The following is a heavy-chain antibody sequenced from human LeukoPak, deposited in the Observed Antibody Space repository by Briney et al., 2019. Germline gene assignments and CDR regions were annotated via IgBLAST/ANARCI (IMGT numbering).Heavy chain of an antibody. CDR1: GGSFSGYY. D-gene: IGHD3-3*01. Sequence: SETLSLTCAVYGGSFSGYYWSWIRQPPGKGLEWIGEINHSGSTNYNPSLKSRVTISVDTSKNQFSLKLSSVTAADTAVYYCARGVAVFDFWSGYSGYYGMDVWGQGTTVTVSS. CDR2: INHSGST. V-gene: IGHV4-34*01. J-gene: IGHJ6*02. CDR3: ARGVAVFDFWSGYSGYYGMDV.